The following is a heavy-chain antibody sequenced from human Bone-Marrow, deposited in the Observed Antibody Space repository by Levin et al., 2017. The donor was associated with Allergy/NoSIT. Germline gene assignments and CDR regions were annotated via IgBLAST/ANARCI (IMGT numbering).Heavy chain of an antibody. CDR3: AKGVILYFYYGLDV. V-gene: IGHV3-23*01. Sequence: AGGSLRLSCAASGFVFDSYAMTWVRQAPGKGPEWVSGITASGYGSSYADSVKGRFTISRDNVKNMVYLQMNGLRVEDTAVYYCAKGVILYFYYGLDVWGQGTTVTVSS. CDR1: GFVFDSYA. CDR2: ITASGYGS. J-gene: IGHJ6*02. D-gene: IGHD2-21*01.